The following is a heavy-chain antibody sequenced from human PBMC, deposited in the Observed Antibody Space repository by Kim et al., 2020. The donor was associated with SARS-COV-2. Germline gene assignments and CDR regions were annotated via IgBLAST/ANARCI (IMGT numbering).Heavy chain of an antibody. V-gene: IGHV3-30*04. D-gene: IGHD1-26*01. CDR1: GFIFSSYP. CDR3: ARDLRGRSADYYFDY. CDR2: ISYDGRDK. J-gene: IGHJ4*02. Sequence: GGSLRLSCAASGFIFSSYPMHWVRQAPGKGLEWVTVISYDGRDKHYEDSVKGRFTISRDNSKNTLYLQMNSLRAEDTAVYYCARDLRGRSADYYFDYWGQGTLVTVFS.